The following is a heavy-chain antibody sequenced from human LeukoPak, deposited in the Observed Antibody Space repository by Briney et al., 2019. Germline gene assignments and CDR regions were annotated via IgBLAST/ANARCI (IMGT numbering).Heavy chain of an antibody. CDR2: IYYTGST. CDR1: GASMTNYY. D-gene: IGHD5-24*01. CDR3: ARGNCYNYY. V-gene: IGHV4-59*01. J-gene: IGHJ4*02. Sequence: SETLSLTCTVSGASMTNYYWAWIRQPPGKGLEWIGYIYYTGSTNYNPSLKSRVTISVDTSKNQFSLKLSSVTAADTAVYYCARGNCYNYYWGQGTLVTVSS.